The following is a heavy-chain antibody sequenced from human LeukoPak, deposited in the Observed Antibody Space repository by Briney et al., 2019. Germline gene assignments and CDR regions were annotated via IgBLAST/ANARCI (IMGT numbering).Heavy chain of an antibody. J-gene: IGHJ6*02. Sequence: ASVNVSCKASGYTFTNDAINWVRQATGQGLERMGWINPNSGGTNYAQKFQGRVTMTEDTSTDTAYMELSSLRSEDTAVYYCATDWSLRYDYYGMDVWGQGTTVTVSS. CDR1: GYTFTNDA. CDR2: INPNSGGT. V-gene: IGHV1-8*02. CDR3: ATDWSLRYDYYGMDV. D-gene: IGHD3-10*01.